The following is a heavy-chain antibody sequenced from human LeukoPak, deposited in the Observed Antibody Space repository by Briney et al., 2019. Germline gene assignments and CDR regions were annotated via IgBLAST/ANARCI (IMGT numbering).Heavy chain of an antibody. CDR1: GFTFSSYS. V-gene: IGHV3-48*02. J-gene: IGHJ4*02. CDR3: ARYLLATMDYFDY. CDR2: ISGSGTNT. Sequence: AGGSLRLSCAASGFTFSSYSMTWVRQAPGKGLEWVSYISGSGTNTYYADSVKGRFTISRDNAKNSLYLQMNSLREEDTAVYYCARYLLATMDYFDYWGQGTLVTVSS. D-gene: IGHD5-24*01.